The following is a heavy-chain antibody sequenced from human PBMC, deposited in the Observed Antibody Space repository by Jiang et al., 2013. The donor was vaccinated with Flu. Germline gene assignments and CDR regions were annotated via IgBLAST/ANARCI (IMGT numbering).Heavy chain of an antibody. D-gene: IGHD5-12*01. CDR2: IYYSGST. V-gene: IGHV4-59*01. CDR3: ARDGFSSGYDRWGYYYYYGMDV. Sequence: GSGLVKPSETLSLTCTVSGGSISSYYWSWIRQPPGKGLEWIGYIYYSGSTNYNPSLKSRVTISVDTSKNQFSLKLSSVTAADTAVYYCARDGFSSGYDRWGYYYYYGMDVWGKGTTVTVSS. CDR1: GGSISSYY. J-gene: IGHJ6*04.